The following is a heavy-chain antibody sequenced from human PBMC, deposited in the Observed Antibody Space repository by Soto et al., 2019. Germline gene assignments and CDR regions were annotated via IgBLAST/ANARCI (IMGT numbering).Heavy chain of an antibody. J-gene: IGHJ6*02. Sequence: SVKVSCKASGGSFSSYAISWVRQAPGQGLEWMGGIIPIVGTGNYAQNFQGRVTITADESTSTAYMELSSLRSEDTAMYYCARDLRAAGRPGMDVWGQGTTVTAP. V-gene: IGHV1-69*13. CDR2: IIPIVGTG. CDR3: ARDLRAAGRPGMDV. D-gene: IGHD6-13*01. CDR1: GGSFSSYA.